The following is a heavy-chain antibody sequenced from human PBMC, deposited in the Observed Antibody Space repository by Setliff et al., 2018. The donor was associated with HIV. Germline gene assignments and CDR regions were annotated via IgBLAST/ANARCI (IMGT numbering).Heavy chain of an antibody. CDR1: GYTFTSYY. D-gene: IGHD2-8*01. J-gene: IGHJ4*02. CDR2: INPSGGST. CDR3: ARAAILVYASPLDS. Sequence: ASVKVSCKASGYTFTSYYMHWVRQAPGQGPEWIGEINPSGGSTSYAEKFQGRATVTRDSSTSTIYMELRSLRFDDTAVYYCARAAILVYASPLDSWGQGTLVTVSS. V-gene: IGHV1-46*01.